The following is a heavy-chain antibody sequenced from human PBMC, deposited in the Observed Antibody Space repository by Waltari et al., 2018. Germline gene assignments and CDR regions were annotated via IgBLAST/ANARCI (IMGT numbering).Heavy chain of an antibody. CDR3: ARVLGGGSHPAFPLDY. J-gene: IGHJ4*02. D-gene: IGHD1-26*01. CDR1: GYTFTSYA. V-gene: IGHV1-3*01. CDR2: INAGNGNT. Sequence: QVQLVQSGAEVKKPGASVKVSCKASGYTFTSYAMHWVRQAPGQRLEWMGWINAGNGNTKYSQKFQGRVTITRDTSASTAYMELSSLRSEDTAVYYCARVLGGGSHPAFPLDYWGQGTLVTASS.